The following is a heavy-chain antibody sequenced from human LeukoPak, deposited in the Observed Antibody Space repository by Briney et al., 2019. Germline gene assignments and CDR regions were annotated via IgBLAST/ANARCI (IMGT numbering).Heavy chain of an antibody. V-gene: IGHV4-34*01. CDR2: INHSGST. J-gene: IGHJ4*02. D-gene: IGHD6-19*01. CDR1: GGPFSGYY. CDR3: ARYSSGLIYYFDY. Sequence: SETLSLTCAVYGGPFSGYYWSWIRQPPGKGLEWIGEINHSGSTNYSPSLRSRITISVDTSKNQFSLKLSSVTAADTAVYYCARYSSGLIYYFDYWGQGTLVTVSS.